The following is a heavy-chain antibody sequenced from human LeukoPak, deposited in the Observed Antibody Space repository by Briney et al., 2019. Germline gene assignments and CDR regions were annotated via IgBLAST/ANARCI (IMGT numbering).Heavy chain of an antibody. V-gene: IGHV3-23*01. CDR1: GFTFSSYS. D-gene: IGHD3-22*01. CDR3: AKSWNYYDSSGDDALDI. J-gene: IGHJ3*02. CDR2: ISGSGIST. Sequence: GGSLRLSCAASGFTFSSYSMNWVRQAPGKGLEWVSGISGSGISTYYADSVKGRFTISRDNSKNTLYLQMNSLRVEDTAVYYCAKSWNYYDSSGDDALDIWGQGTMVTVSS.